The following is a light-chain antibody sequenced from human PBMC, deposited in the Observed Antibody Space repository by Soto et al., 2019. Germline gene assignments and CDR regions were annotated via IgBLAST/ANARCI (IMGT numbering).Light chain of an antibody. Sequence: QSVLTQPDSVSDSPGQSITISCIGTSSDIGGFYHVSWHQQHPGKAPKLIIYDVSNQPSGVSNRFSGSKTGNTASLIITGLQAEDEADYYCSSYTSSSSYVFGSGTKVTVL. CDR3: SSYTSSSSYV. CDR1: SSDIGGFYH. J-gene: IGLJ1*01. CDR2: DVS. V-gene: IGLV2-14*03.